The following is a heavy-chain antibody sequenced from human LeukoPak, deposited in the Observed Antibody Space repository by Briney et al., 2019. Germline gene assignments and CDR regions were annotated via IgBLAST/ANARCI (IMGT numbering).Heavy chain of an antibody. J-gene: IGHJ4*02. V-gene: IGHV1-18*04. CDR3: ARSGLVLAGPRVPGNY. Sequence: ASVKVSCKASGYTFTEYYLNWMRQAPGQGLEWMGWISAYNGNTNYAQKLQGRVTMTTDTSTSTAYMELRSLRSDDTAVYYCARSGLVLAGPRVPGNYWGQGTLVTVSS. CDR2: ISAYNGNT. D-gene: IGHD3-3*02. CDR1: GYTFTEYY.